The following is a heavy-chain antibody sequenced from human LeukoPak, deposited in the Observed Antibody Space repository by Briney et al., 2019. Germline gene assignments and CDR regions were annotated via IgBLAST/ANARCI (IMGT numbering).Heavy chain of an antibody. CDR2: IIPIFGTA. CDR1: GYTFTGYY. V-gene: IGHV1-69*06. Sequence: GASVKVSCKASGYTFTGYYMHWVRQAPGQGLEWMGGIIPIFGTANYAQKFQGRVTITADKSTSTAYMELSSLRSEDTAVYYCARAPDYYGSGSPAGDAFDIWGQGTMVTVSS. CDR3: ARAPDYYGSGSPAGDAFDI. D-gene: IGHD3-10*01. J-gene: IGHJ3*02.